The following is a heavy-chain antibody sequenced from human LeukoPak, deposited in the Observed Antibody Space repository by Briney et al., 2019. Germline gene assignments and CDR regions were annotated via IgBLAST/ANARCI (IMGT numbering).Heavy chain of an antibody. V-gene: IGHV3-21*01. Sequence: GGSLRLSCAASGFTFSGYSMNWVRQAPGKGLEWVSSISSSSSYIYYADSVKGRFTISRDNAKNSLYLQMNSLRAEDTAVYYCASEGVGASGGYYYYMDVWGKGTTVTVSS. D-gene: IGHD1-26*01. CDR2: ISSSSSYI. J-gene: IGHJ6*03. CDR1: GFTFSGYS. CDR3: ASEGVGASGGYYYYMDV.